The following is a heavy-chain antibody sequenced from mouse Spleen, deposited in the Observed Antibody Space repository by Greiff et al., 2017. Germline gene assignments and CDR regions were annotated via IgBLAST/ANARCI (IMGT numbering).Heavy chain of an antibody. V-gene: IGHV1-50*01. J-gene: IGHJ4*01. D-gene: IGHD1-1*01. CDR3: ARRDYGSSYAMDY. Sequence: QVHVKQPGAELVKPGASVKLSCKASGYTFTSYWMQWVKQRPGQGLEWIGEIDPSDSYTNYNQKFKGKATLTVDTSSSTAYMQLSSLTSEDSAVYYCARRDYGSSYAMDYWGQGTSVTVSS. CDR1: GYTFTSYW. CDR2: IDPSDSYT.